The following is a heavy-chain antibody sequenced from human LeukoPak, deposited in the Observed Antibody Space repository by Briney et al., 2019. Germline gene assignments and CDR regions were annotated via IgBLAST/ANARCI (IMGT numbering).Heavy chain of an antibody. Sequence: GRSLRLSCAASGFTLSSYAMHWVRQAPGKGLEWVAVISYDGGNNYYADSVKGRFTISGDNSKNTLYLQMNSLRGEDTAVYYCARGGGYCSSTSCSTPDYWGQGTLVTVSS. V-gene: IGHV3-30*04. D-gene: IGHD2-2*01. CDR2: ISYDGGNN. CDR1: GFTLSSYA. CDR3: ARGGGYCSSTSCSTPDY. J-gene: IGHJ4*02.